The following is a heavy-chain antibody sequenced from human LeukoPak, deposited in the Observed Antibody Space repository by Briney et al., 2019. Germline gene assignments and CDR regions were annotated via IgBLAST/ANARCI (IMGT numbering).Heavy chain of an antibody. Sequence: GGSLRLSCAASGFTFSRYSMNWVRQAPGKGLEWVSSISSSSSYIYYADSVKGRFTISRDNAKNSLYLQMNSLRAEDTAVYYCARGLGSYDYVWGSYRKLYYFDYWGQGTLVTVSS. V-gene: IGHV3-21*01. J-gene: IGHJ4*02. D-gene: IGHD3-16*02. CDR1: GFTFSRYS. CDR3: ARGLGSYDYVWGSYRKLYYFDY. CDR2: ISSSSSYI.